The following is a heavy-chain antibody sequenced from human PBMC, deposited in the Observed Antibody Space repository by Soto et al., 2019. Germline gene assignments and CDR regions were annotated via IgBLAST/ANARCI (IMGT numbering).Heavy chain of an antibody. Sequence: QVQLQESGPGLVKPSGTLSLTCAVSGGSISSSNWWSWVHQPPGKGLEWIGEIYHSGSTNYNPSLKSRVTISVDKSKNQFSLKLSSVTAADTAVYYCARLIPLAAGLYYYGMDVWGQGTTVTVSS. V-gene: IGHV4-4*02. J-gene: IGHJ6*02. CDR3: ARLIPLAAGLYYYGMDV. CDR2: IYHSGST. D-gene: IGHD6-19*01. CDR1: GGSISSSNW.